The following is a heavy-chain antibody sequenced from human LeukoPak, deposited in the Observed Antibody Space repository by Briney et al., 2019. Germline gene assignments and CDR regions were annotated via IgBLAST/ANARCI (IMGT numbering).Heavy chain of an antibody. J-gene: IGHJ3*02. Sequence: GGSLRLSCAASGFTFSSYGMHWVRQAPGKGLEWVAFIRYDGSNKYYADSVKGRFTISRDNSKNTLYLQMNSLRAEDTAVYYCTTDVDTATGGAFDIWGQGTMVTVSS. CDR2: IRYDGSNK. CDR3: TTDVDTATGGAFDI. CDR1: GFTFSSYG. D-gene: IGHD5-18*01. V-gene: IGHV3-30*02.